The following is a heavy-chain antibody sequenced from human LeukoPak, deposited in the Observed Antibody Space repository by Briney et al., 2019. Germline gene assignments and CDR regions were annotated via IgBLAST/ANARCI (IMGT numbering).Heavy chain of an antibody. J-gene: IGHJ4*02. V-gene: IGHV4-39*01. CDR3: ATHGSGLH. CDR1: GGSIGSSSHY. Sequence: SETLSLTCTVSGGSIGSSSHYWAWIRQPPGKGLEWIGSIYYSGSTYYNPSLKSRVTISGDTSKNQFSLKVSSVTAADTAVYYCATHGSGLHWGQGTLVTVSS. CDR2: IYYSGST. D-gene: IGHD3-10*01.